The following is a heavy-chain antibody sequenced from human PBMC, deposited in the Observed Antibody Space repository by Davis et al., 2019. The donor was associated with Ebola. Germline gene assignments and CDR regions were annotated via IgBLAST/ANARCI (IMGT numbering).Heavy chain of an antibody. D-gene: IGHD3-10*01. Sequence: ASVKVSCKASGYTFTGYYMHWVRQAPGQGLEWMGWINPNSGGTNYAQKFQGRVTMTRDTSISTAYMELSSLRSEDTAVYYCARVRFGEVLGYWGQGTLVTVSS. J-gene: IGHJ4*02. CDR3: ARVRFGEVLGY. V-gene: IGHV1-2*02. CDR2: INPNSGGT. CDR1: GYTFTGYY.